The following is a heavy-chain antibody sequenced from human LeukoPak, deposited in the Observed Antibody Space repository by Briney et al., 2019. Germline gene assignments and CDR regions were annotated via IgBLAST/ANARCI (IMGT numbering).Heavy chain of an antibody. CDR1: GYTFTSYA. Sequence: ASVKVSCKASGYTFTSYAMNWVRQAPGQGLEWMGWINPNSGGTNYAQKFQGRVTMTRDTSISTAYMELSRLRSDDTAVYYCARLRVGDNNDYWGQGTLVTVSS. CDR2: INPNSGGT. V-gene: IGHV1-2*02. CDR3: ARLRVGDNNDY. J-gene: IGHJ4*02. D-gene: IGHD3-16*01.